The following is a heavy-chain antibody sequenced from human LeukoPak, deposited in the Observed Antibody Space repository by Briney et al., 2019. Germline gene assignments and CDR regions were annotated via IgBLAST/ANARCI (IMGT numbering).Heavy chain of an antibody. CDR2: ISAYNGNT. CDR3: ARDGLRFLERLLRFDY. V-gene: IGHV1-18*01. J-gene: IGHJ4*02. D-gene: IGHD3-3*01. Sequence: ASVKVSCKASGYTFTSYGISWVRQAPGQGLEWMGWISAYNGNTNYAQKLQGRVTMTTDTSTSTAYMELRSLRSDDTAVYYCARDGLRFLERLLRFDYWGQGTLVTVSS. CDR1: GYTFTSYG.